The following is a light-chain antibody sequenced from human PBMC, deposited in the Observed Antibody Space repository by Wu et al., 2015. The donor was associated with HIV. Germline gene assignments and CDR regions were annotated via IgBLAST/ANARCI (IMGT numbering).Light chain of an antibody. CDR1: DNVNNW. Sequence: DIQMTQSPSILSASVGDRVTITCRASDNVNNWLAWYQQKPGKGPKILIHKTSILKGGVPSRFSGSGSGTEFTLTIDSLQPDDFATYFCHQYNSLYSFGQGTKLEIK. CDR2: KTS. V-gene: IGKV1-5*03. CDR3: HQYNSLYS. J-gene: IGKJ2*01.